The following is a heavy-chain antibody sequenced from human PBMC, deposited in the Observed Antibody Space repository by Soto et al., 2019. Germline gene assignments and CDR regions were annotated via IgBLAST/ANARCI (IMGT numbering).Heavy chain of an antibody. CDR2: IVVGSGNT. Sequence: ASVKVSCKASGFTFTSSAVQWVRQARGQRLEWIGWIVVGSGNTNYAQKFQERVTITRDMSTSTACMELSSLRSEDTAVYYCAARSRDGYALDFDYWGQGTLVTVSS. D-gene: IGHD5-12*01. CDR1: GFTFTSSA. V-gene: IGHV1-58*01. CDR3: AARSRDGYALDFDY. J-gene: IGHJ4*02.